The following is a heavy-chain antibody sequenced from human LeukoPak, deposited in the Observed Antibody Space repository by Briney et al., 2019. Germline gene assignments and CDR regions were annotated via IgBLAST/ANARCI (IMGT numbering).Heavy chain of an antibody. V-gene: IGHV4-59*01. CDR2: IYHSGST. J-gene: IGHJ6*03. D-gene: IGHD5-24*01. CDR3: AGGYKYAYYNYYYMDV. CDR1: GVSISSYY. Sequence: ASETLSHTRTVSGVSISSYYWSWIRQPPGKGLEWIGYIYHSGSTNYNPSLKRRVTISVDTSKNQFSLKLSSVTAADTAVYYCAGGYKYAYYNYYYMDVWGKGTTVTISS.